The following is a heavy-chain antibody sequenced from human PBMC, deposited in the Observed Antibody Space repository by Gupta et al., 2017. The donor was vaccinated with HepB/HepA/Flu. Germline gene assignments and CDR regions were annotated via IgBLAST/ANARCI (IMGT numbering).Heavy chain of an antibody. V-gene: IGHV3-74*01. Sequence: EVQLVESGGGLVQPGGSLRLSCAASGFTFSSYWMHWVRQAPGKGLVWVSRINSDGSSTRYADSVKGRFTISRDNAKNTLYLQMNSLRAEDTAVYYCVSCGSGSYYNPNYWGQGTLVTVSS. CDR1: GFTFSSYW. CDR3: VSCGSGSYYNPNY. CDR2: INSDGSST. D-gene: IGHD3-10*01. J-gene: IGHJ4*02.